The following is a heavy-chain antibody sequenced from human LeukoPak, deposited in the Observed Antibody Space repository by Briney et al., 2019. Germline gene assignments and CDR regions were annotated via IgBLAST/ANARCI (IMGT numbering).Heavy chain of an antibody. J-gene: IGHJ4*02. V-gene: IGHV4-39*07. CDR2: IYYSGST. Sequence: SETLSLTCIVSGGSISSSSYYWGWIRQPPGKGLEWIGSIYYSGSTYYNPSLKSRVTISVDTSKNQFSLKLSSVTAADTAVYYCARDSSSWYFDYWGQGTLVTVSS. CDR3: ARDSSSWYFDY. D-gene: IGHD6-13*01. CDR1: GGSISSSSYY.